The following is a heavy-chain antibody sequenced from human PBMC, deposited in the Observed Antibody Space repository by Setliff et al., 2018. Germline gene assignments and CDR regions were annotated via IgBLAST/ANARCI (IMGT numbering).Heavy chain of an antibody. D-gene: IGHD6-19*01. CDR2: ISGDSVSI. J-gene: IGHJ4*02. CDR1: GFTFSTYF. Sequence: GGSLRLSCAASGFTFSTYFMSWARQAPGKGLEWVSAISGDSVSIYYADSVRGRFTISRDNSKNTLYLQMNNLRDEDTAVYYCANHNPARWAVYTTPIDSWGQGTLVTVSS. CDR3: ANHNPARWAVYTTPIDS. V-gene: IGHV3-23*01.